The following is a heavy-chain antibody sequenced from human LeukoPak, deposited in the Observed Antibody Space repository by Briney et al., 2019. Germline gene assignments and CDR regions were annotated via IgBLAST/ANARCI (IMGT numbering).Heavy chain of an antibody. Sequence: ASVKVSCKASGYTLTSYDINWVRQASGQGLEWMGWMSPNSGNTASAQKFQGRVTMTTNTSISTAYMELTGLRSEDTAMYFCARKGLLGSGKPWFDPWGQGTLVTVSS. V-gene: IGHV1-8*01. CDR2: MSPNSGNT. D-gene: IGHD2-15*01. CDR3: ARKGLLGSGKPWFDP. J-gene: IGHJ5*02. CDR1: GYTLTSYD.